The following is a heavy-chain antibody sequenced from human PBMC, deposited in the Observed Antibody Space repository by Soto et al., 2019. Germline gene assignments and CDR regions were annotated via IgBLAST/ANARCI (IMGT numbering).Heavy chain of an antibody. J-gene: IGHJ6*02. CDR2: ISSTGGST. Sequence: GGSLRLSCAVSRFTFSNYAMSWVRQAPGKGLEWVSGISSTGGSTYYADSVKGRFTISRDNSKNTLDLQMSSLRAEDTAIYYCARAHDYDFWSGFLFYGMDVWGQGTTVTVSS. CDR3: ARAHDYDFWSGFLFYGMDV. CDR1: RFTFSNYA. D-gene: IGHD3-3*01. V-gene: IGHV3-23*01.